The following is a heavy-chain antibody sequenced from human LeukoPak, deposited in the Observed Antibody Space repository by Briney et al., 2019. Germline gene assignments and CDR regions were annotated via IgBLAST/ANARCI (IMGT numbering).Heavy chain of an antibody. J-gene: IGHJ6*03. CDR2: IYTSGST. CDR1: GGSISSSNYY. Sequence: PSETLSLTCTVSGGSISSSNYYWNWIRQPAGKGLEWIGRIYTSGSTNYNPSLKSRVTISVDTSKNQFSLKLSSVTAADTAVYYCARVGGGYEDPRYYYYMDVWGKGTTVTISS. V-gene: IGHV4-61*02. CDR3: ARVGGGYEDPRYYYYMDV. D-gene: IGHD5-12*01.